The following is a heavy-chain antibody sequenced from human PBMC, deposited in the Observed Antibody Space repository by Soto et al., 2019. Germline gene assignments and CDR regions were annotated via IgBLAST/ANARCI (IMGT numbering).Heavy chain of an antibody. CDR1: GFTFSSYS. V-gene: IGHV3-23*01. D-gene: IGHD2-2*01. CDR3: AKGVSSSCLLDY. CDR2: ISGSGGST. Sequence: GGSLRLSCAASGFTFSSYSMSWVRQVQGKWLEWVSAISGSGGSTNYADAVKGRFTISRDNSKNTLYLQMNTLRAEDTAVYYCAKGVSSSCLLDYWGQGSLVTVSS. J-gene: IGHJ4*02.